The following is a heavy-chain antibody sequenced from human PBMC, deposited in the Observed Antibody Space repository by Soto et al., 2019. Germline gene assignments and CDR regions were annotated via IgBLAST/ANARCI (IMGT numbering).Heavy chain of an antibody. V-gene: IGHV3-23*01. J-gene: IGHJ2*01. CDR1: GFTFSCCA. CDR3: VKNRGGGSHTNWSFAS. CDR2: IHGDGDYM. Sequence: EVQLLDSGGGLVQPGGSLRLSCAASGFTFSCCAMSWVRQAPGKGLEWVSTIHGDGDYMQYTDSVKGRFTISRDNSMNTLYFQMDSLRVYDTAVYHCVKNRGGGSHTNWSFASWGRGTLVTVSS. D-gene: IGHD2-15*01.